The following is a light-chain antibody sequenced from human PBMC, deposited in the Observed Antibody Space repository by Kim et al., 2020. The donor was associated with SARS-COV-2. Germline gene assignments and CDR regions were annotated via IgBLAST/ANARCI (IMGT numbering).Light chain of an antibody. Sequence: QSALTQPPSASGSPGQSVTISCTGTSSDVGGYNYVSWYQQHPGKAPKLMIYEVTKRPSGVPERFSGSKSGNTASLTVSGLQAEDEADYYCCSYAGSTYVFGTGTKVTVL. CDR2: EVT. CDR3: CSYAGSTYV. V-gene: IGLV2-8*01. CDR1: SSDVGGYNY. J-gene: IGLJ1*01.